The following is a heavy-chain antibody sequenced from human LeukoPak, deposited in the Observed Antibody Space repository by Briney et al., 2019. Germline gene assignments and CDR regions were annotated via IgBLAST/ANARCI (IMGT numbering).Heavy chain of an antibody. CDR1: GGTFSSYA. CDR2: IIPIFGTA. Sequence: ASVKVSCKASGGTFSSYAISWVRQAPGQGLEWMGGIIPIFGTANYAQKFQGRVTITTDESTSIAYMELGSLRSEDTAVYYCARTRAEYQLLSGPYYFDYWGQGTLVTVSS. D-gene: IGHD2-2*01. V-gene: IGHV1-69*05. J-gene: IGHJ4*02. CDR3: ARTRAEYQLLSGPYYFDY.